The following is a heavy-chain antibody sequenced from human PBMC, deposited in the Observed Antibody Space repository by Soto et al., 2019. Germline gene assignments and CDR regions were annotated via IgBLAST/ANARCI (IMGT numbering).Heavy chain of an antibody. CDR3: ASAYYYDSSGYGDAFDI. V-gene: IGHV1-18*01. D-gene: IGHD3-22*01. CDR2: ISAYNGNT. CDR1: GYTFTSYG. J-gene: IGHJ3*02. Sequence: SVKVSCKASGYTFTSYGISWVRQAPGQGLEWMGWISAYNGNTNYAQKLQGRVTMTTDTSTSTAYMELRSLRSDDTAVYYCASAYYYDSSGYGDAFDIWGQGTMVTVSS.